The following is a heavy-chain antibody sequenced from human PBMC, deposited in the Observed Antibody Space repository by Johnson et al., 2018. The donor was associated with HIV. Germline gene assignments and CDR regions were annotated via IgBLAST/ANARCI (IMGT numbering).Heavy chain of an antibody. Sequence: VQLVESGGGLVQPGGSLRLSCAASGFTFSSYDMHWVRQATGKGLEWVSAIGTAGDTYYPGSVKGRFTISRENAKNSLYLQMNSLRAGDTAVYYCASFWGGGGWYAMGAFDIWGQGTMVTVSS. D-gene: IGHD6-19*01. J-gene: IGHJ3*02. CDR2: IGTAGDT. V-gene: IGHV3-13*01. CDR3: ASFWGGGGWYAMGAFDI. CDR1: GFTFSSYD.